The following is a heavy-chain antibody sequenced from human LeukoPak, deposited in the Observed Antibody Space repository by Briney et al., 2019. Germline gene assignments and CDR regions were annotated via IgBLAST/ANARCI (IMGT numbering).Heavy chain of an antibody. V-gene: IGHV4-38-2*02. CDR1: GYSITSAYY. CDR2: IYHSGSS. CDR3: ARDSGTTGEVKFDP. Sequence: PSETLSLTCTVSGYSITSAYYWGWIRQSPGKGLAWIGSIYHSGSSYYNPSLKSRVTMSIDTSKNQFSLKLSFVTAADTAVYYCARDSGTTGEVKFDPWGQGTLVTVSS. J-gene: IGHJ5*02. D-gene: IGHD3-10*01.